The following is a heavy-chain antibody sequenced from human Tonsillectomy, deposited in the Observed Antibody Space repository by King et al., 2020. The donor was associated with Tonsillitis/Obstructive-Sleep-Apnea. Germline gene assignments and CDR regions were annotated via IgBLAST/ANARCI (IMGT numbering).Heavy chain of an antibody. CDR1: GGTFSSYA. CDR2: IIPIFGTA. CDR3: AGGRIFGVVIIPYFDY. V-gene: IGHV1-69*01. D-gene: IGHD3-3*01. Sequence: VQLVQSGAEVKKPGSSVKVSCKASGGTFSSYAISWVRQAPGQGLEWMGGIIPIFGTANYAQKFQGRVTITADESTGTAYMELSSLRSEDTAVYYCAGGRIFGVVIIPYFDYWGQGTLVTVSS. J-gene: IGHJ4*02.